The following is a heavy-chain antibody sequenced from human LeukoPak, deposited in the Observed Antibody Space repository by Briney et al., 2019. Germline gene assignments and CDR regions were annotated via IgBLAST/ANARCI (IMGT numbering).Heavy chain of an antibody. CDR3: AKGLDCFDY. CDR2: ISGSGGST. Sequence: GGSLRLSCAASGFTFSYYVVSWVRQAPGKGLEWVSAISGSGGSTYYADSVKGRFTISRDNSKNTLYLQMNSLRAEDTAVYYCAKGLDCFDYWGQGTLVTVSS. V-gene: IGHV3-23*01. CDR1: GFTFSYYV. D-gene: IGHD6-19*01. J-gene: IGHJ4*02.